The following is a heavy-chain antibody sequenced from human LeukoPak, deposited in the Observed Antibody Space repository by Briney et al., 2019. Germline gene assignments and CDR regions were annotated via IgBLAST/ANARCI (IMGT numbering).Heavy chain of an antibody. V-gene: IGHV1-69*04. D-gene: IGHD3-10*01. CDR2: IIPILGIA. CDR1: GGTFSSYA. Sequence: ASVKVSCKASGGTFSSYAISWVRQAPGQGLEWMGRIIPILGIANYAQKFQGRVTMTRNTSISTAYMELSSLRSEDTAVYYCARGYRSLSAMVRGVINYWGQGTLVTVSS. J-gene: IGHJ4*02. CDR3: ARGYRSLSAMVRGVINY.